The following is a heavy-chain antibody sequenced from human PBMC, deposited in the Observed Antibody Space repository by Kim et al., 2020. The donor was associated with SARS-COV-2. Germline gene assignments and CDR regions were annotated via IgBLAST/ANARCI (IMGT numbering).Heavy chain of an antibody. V-gene: IGHV4-59*01. J-gene: IGHJ4*02. CDR2: IYYSGST. CDR1: GGSISSYY. CDR3: ARYSAPAGDPVNPATGFDY. Sequence: SETLSLTCTVSGGSISSYYWSWIRQPPGKGLEWIGYIYYSGSTNYNPSLKSRVTISVDTSKNQFSLKLSSVTAADTAVYYCARYSAPAGDPVNPATGFDYWGQGTLVTVSS. D-gene: IGHD2-21*01.